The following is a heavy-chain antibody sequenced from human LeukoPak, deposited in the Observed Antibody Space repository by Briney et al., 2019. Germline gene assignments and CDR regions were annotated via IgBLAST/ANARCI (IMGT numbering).Heavy chain of an antibody. D-gene: IGHD6-13*01. J-gene: IGHJ4*02. Sequence: SETLSLTFSVAGGSVGSSGYYGGWIRQPPGKGLEWIGSIYYSGSTYYNPSLKSRVSISVDTSKNQFSLNLTSVTAAGPAVYFCARPGIAATGAFDCWGQGTLVTVSS. CDR2: IYYSGST. V-gene: IGHV4-39*01. CDR3: ARPGIAATGAFDC. CDR1: GGSVGSSGYY.